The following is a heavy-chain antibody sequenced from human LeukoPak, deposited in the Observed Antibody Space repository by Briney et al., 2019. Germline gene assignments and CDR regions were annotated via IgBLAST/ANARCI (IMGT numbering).Heavy chain of an antibody. J-gene: IGHJ4*02. CDR3: ARHGILTDHSIRY. CDR2: VYYTGIT. D-gene: IGHD3-9*01. CDR1: GGSLTTNTFY. V-gene: IGHV4-39*01. Sequence: SETLSLTCTLSGGSLTTNTFYWGWIRQPPGKGLEWIGTVYYTGITHYNPSLKSRTTISVDTSKNHFSLNLTSVTAADTAVYFCARHGILTDHSIRYWGQGLLVTVSS.